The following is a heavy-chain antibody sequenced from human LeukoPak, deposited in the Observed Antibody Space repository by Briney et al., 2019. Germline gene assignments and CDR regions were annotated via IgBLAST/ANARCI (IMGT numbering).Heavy chain of an antibody. CDR2: IYSGGST. CDR1: GFTVSSNY. Sequence: GVSLRLSCAASGFTVSSNYMSWVRQAPGKGLEWVSVIYSGGSTYYADSVKGRFTISRDNSKNTLYLQMSSLRAEDTAVYYCASGYYYDSSGYFDIWGQGTMVTVS. CDR3: ASGYYYDSSGYFDI. J-gene: IGHJ3*02. D-gene: IGHD3-22*01. V-gene: IGHV3-53*01.